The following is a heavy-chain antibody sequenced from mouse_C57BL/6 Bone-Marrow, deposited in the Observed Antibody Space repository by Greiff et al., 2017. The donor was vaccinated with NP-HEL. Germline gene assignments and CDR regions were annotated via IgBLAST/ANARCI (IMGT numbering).Heavy chain of an antibody. CDR3: ARSYDGYYDY. Sequence: VQLQQSGVELVKPGASVKLSCKASGYTFTSYWMHWVKQRPGQGLEWIGMIHPNSGSTNYNEKFTSKATLTVDKSSSTAYMQLSSLTSEDSAVYYCARSYDGYYDYWGQGTTLTVSS. V-gene: IGHV1-64*01. D-gene: IGHD2-3*01. J-gene: IGHJ2*01. CDR1: GYTFTSYW. CDR2: IHPNSGST.